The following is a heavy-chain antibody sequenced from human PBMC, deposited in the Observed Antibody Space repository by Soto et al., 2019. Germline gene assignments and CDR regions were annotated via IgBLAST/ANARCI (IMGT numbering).Heavy chain of an antibody. V-gene: IGHV4-4*02. D-gene: IGHD6-19*01. CDR2: VFHTGTT. Sequence: QVQLQESGPGLVKPSGTLSLTCAVSGDSVSSPYYWCWVRQSPGKGLEWIGEVFHTGTTSYNPSLVSRFTISRDKSINQFSLDLSSVTAAATAVYYCARSAGWYAIHAWGPGTLVIVSS. CDR3: ARSAGWYAIHA. J-gene: IGHJ5*02. CDR1: GDSVSSPYY.